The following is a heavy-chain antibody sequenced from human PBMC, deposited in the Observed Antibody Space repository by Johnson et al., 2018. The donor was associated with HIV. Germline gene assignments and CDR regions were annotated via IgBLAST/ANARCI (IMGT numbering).Heavy chain of an antibody. CDR3: AKGVGSIGGAFDI. CDR2: ISWNSGSI. CDR1: GFTFSSYA. D-gene: IGHD3-10*01. V-gene: IGHV3-9*01. Sequence: EVQLVESGGGLVQPGGSLRLSCAASGFTFSSYAMHWVRQAPGKGLEWVSGISWNSGSIGYADSVKGRFTISRDNAKNSLYLQMNSLRAEDTALYYCAKGVGSIGGAFDIWGQGTMVIVS. J-gene: IGHJ3*02.